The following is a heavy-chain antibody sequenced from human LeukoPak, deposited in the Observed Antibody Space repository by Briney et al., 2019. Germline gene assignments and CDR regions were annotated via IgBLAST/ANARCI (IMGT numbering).Heavy chain of an antibody. CDR1: GGSISSYY. V-gene: IGHV4-59*06. CDR2: IYHSGST. CDR3: AQRKSGSNIDY. D-gene: IGHD3-22*01. J-gene: IGHJ4*02. Sequence: SETLSLTCTVSGGSISSYYWSWSGQPPGKGLEWIVYIYHSGSTYYNPSLKSRLTISLDTSKNQFSLKQSSVTAAHTAVHFCAQRKSGSNIDYWGQGTLVTVSS.